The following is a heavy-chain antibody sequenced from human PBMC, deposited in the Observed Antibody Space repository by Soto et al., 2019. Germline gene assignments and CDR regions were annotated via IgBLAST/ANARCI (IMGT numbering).Heavy chain of an antibody. J-gene: IGHJ3*02. CDR3: ARDNNPRYCSGGSCYSDAFDI. CDR2: IWYDGSNK. V-gene: IGHV3-33*01. Sequence: QVQLVESGGGVVQPGRSLRLSCAASGFTFSSYGMHWVRQAPGKGLEWVAVIWYDGSNKYYADSVKGRFTTSRDNSKNTLYLQMNSLRAEDTAVYYCARDNNPRYCSGGSCYSDAFDIWGQGTMVTVSS. CDR1: GFTFSSYG. D-gene: IGHD2-15*01.